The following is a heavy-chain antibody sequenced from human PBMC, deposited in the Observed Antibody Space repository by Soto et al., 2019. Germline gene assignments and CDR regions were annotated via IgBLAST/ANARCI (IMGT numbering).Heavy chain of an antibody. CDR3: ARGDCVGGTCYSLAGSFYYYMDV. V-gene: IGHV3-74*01. D-gene: IGHD2-15*01. CDR2: INSDGSVS. CDR1: GFTFSNYW. J-gene: IGHJ6*03. Sequence: EVQLVESGGGLVQPGGSLRLSYVASGFTFSNYWMYWVRQAPGEGLVWVSRINSDGSVSSYADSVKGRLTISRDNVKNTLYLQMDSLRAEDTAVYYCARGDCVGGTCYSLAGSFYYYMDVWGKGTTVTVFS.